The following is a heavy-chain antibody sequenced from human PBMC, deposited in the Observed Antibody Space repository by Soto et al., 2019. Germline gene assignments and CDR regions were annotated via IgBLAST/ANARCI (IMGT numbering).Heavy chain of an antibody. CDR3: ARGGDVAARPRGDYYYGMDV. Sequence: SETLSLTCTVSGGSISSGGYYWSWIRQHPGKGLEWIGYIYYSGSTYYNPSLKSRVTISVDTSKNQFSLKLSSVTAADTAVYYCARGGDVAARPRGDYYYGMDVWGQGTTVTVSS. CDR1: GGSISSGGYY. J-gene: IGHJ6*02. CDR2: IYYSGST. D-gene: IGHD6-6*01. V-gene: IGHV4-31*03.